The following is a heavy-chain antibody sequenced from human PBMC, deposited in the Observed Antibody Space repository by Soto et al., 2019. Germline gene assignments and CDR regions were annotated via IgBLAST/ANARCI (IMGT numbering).Heavy chain of an antibody. D-gene: IGHD1-20*01. Sequence: PVGSLRLSCESSGFTVSNTYMSWIRQAPGRGLEWVSIIYGGGRTYYTDSVKGRFTISKDNSRNTVYLQMNSLRAEDTALYYCAKGFNSNRVDSWGQGTLVTVSS. CDR2: IYGGGRT. CDR3: AKGFNSNRVDS. V-gene: IGHV3-53*01. J-gene: IGHJ4*02. CDR1: GFTVSNTY.